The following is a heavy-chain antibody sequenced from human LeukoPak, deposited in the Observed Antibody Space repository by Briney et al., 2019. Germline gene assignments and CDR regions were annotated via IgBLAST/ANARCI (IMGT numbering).Heavy chain of an antibody. CDR1: GYTCTNYD. Sequence: ASVKVSCKASGYTCTNYDINWVRQATGQGLEWMGWMNPNSGNSGYAQKFQGRVTMTTNTSMRIVYMELSSLRSEDTAVYYCARDVGYCSSTSCEYWYFDLWGRGTLVTVSS. D-gene: IGHD2-2*01. V-gene: IGHV1-8*01. CDR2: MNPNSGNS. J-gene: IGHJ2*01. CDR3: ARDVGYCSSTSCEYWYFDL.